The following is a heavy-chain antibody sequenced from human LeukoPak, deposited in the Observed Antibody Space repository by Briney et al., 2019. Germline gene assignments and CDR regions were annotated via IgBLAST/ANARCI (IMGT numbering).Heavy chain of an antibody. Sequence: GGSLRLSCAASGFTFSSYSMNWVRQAPGKGLEWVSSISSSSSYIYYADSVKGRFTISRDNAKNSLYLQMNSLRAEDTAVYYWARVGYCSGGSCPFYYWGQGTLVTVSS. CDR2: ISSSSSYI. V-gene: IGHV3-21*01. CDR1: GFTFSSYS. CDR3: ARVGYCSGGSCPFYY. J-gene: IGHJ4*02. D-gene: IGHD2-15*01.